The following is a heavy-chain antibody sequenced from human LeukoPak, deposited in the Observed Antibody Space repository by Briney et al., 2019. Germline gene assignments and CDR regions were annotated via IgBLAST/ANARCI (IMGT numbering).Heavy chain of an antibody. Sequence: PGGSLRLSCAASGFTFSSYSMNWVRQAPGKGLEWVSSISSSSSYIYYADSVKGRFTISRDDAKNSLYLQMNSLRAEDTAVYYCARALYCSGGSCYPYYFDYRGQGTLVTVSS. CDR3: ARALYCSGGSCYPYYFDY. CDR2: ISSSSSYI. V-gene: IGHV3-21*01. D-gene: IGHD2-15*01. CDR1: GFTFSSYS. J-gene: IGHJ4*02.